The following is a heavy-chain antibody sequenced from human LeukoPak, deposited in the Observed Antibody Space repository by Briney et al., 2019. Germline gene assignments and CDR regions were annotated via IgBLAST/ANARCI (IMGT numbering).Heavy chain of an antibody. D-gene: IGHD3-22*01. CDR2: FYTSANT. Sequence: SETLSLTCTVSGDSVSGYYGSWIRQPPGKGLEWIGYFYTSANTNYNSSLKSRVTMSVDTSKNQFSLKLSSVTAADTAVYYCARGLRDEERHYGYYYMDVWGKGTTVTVSS. CDR3: ARGLRDEERHYGYYYMDV. J-gene: IGHJ6*03. CDR1: GDSVSGYY. V-gene: IGHV4-4*09.